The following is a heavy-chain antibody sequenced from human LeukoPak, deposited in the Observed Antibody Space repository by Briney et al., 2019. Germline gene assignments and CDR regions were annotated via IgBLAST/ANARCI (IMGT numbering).Heavy chain of an antibody. CDR1: GGSISTSNYY. CDR2: IYHSGST. V-gene: IGHV4-39*07. D-gene: IGHD3-16*01. Sequence: SETLSLTRTVSGGSISTSNYYWGWIRQPPGKGLEWIGSIYHSGSTYYNPSLKSRVTISVDTSKNQFSLKLSSVTAADTAVYYCARGRGSPGSHAFDIWGQGTMVTVSS. CDR3: ARGRGSPGSHAFDI. J-gene: IGHJ3*02.